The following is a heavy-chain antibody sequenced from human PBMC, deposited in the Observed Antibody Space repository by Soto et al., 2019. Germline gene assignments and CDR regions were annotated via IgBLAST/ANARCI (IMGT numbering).Heavy chain of an antibody. V-gene: IGHV4-4*01. CDR3: GQEGRLHWFES. Sequence: QLPGTGLEWIGEIKHTGDANANPALRSRVSMSVDRTKNQFFLNLRSVSAADTSVYFCGQEGRLHWFESWGQGPLVTVSS. J-gene: IGHJ5*01. CDR2: IKHTGDA.